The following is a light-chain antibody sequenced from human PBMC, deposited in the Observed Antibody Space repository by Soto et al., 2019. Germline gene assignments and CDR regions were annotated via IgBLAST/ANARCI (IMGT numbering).Light chain of an antibody. J-gene: IGLJ1*01. V-gene: IGLV1-44*01. CDR2: SNN. CDR3: AAWDDSLNGYV. CDR1: SSNIGSNT. Sequence: QSVLTQPPSASGTPGQRVTISCFGSSSNIGSNTLNWYQQLPGTAPKLLIYSNNQRPSGVPDRFSGSKSGTSASLAISGLQSEDEADYYCAAWDDSLNGYVFGTGTKVTV.